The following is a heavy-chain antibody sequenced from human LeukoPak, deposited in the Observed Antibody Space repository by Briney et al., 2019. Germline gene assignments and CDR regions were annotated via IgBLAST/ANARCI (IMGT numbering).Heavy chain of an antibody. J-gene: IGHJ6*03. CDR1: GGTFSSYA. CDR2: IIPIFGTA. D-gene: IGHD2-15*01. CDR3: ARGSPLPISSYYMDV. Sequence: GASVKVSCKASGGTFSSYAIGWVRQAPGQGLEWMGGIIPIFGTANYAQKFQGRVTITADESTSTAYMELSSLRSEDTAVYYCARGSPLPISSYYMDVWGKGTTVTVSS. V-gene: IGHV1-69*13.